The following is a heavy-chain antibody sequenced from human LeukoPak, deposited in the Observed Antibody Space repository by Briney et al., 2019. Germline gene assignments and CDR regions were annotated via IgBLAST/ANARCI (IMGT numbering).Heavy chain of an antibody. CDR2: ISHDGSDK. CDR1: GFTLKIYP. V-gene: IGHV3-30*04. CDR3: AREGVQTTVDAFDI. J-gene: IGHJ3*02. Sequence: PGGSLRLSCAASGFTLKIYPMHCVPDTPGKGLVGRSVISHDGSDKNNADSVKGRFIISRDNSKNTVFLQLNSLRPEDTAMYYCAREGVQTTVDAFDIWGLGTMVIVSS. D-gene: IGHD4-17*01.